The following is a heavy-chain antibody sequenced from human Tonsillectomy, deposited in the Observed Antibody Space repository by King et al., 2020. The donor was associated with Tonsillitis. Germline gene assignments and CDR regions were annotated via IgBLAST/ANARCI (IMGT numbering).Heavy chain of an antibody. D-gene: IGHD5-18*01. CDR3: AKMSLRRGYSYGYRDY. J-gene: IGHJ4*02. CDR1: GFTFSSYA. V-gene: IGHV3-23*04. Sequence: VQLVESGGGLVQPGGSLRLSCAASGFTFSSYAMSWVRQAPGKGLEWVSAISGSGGSTYYADSVKGRFTISRDNSKNTLYLQMNSLRAEDKAVYYCAKMSLRRGYSYGYRDYWGQGTLVTVSS. CDR2: ISGSGGST.